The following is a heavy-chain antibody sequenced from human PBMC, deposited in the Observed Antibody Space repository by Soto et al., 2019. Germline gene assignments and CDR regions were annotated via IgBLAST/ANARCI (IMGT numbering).Heavy chain of an antibody. J-gene: IGHJ6*02. D-gene: IGHD3-16*01. CDR2: ISAYNGNT. CDR3: ARNDYTLYYYYGMDV. V-gene: IGHV1-18*04. CDR1: GYSVTGYG. Sequence: ASGKVSCNAAGYSVTGYGISGVRQAPGQGLEWMGWISAYNGNTNYAQKLQGRVTMTTDTSTRTAYMELRSLRSHDTAVYYCARNDYTLYYYYGMDVWGQGPPVTVS.